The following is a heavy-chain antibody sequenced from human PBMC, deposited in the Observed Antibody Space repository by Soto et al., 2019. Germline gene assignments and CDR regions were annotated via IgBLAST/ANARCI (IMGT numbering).Heavy chain of an antibody. J-gene: IGHJ6*02. CDR2: IYPGDSDT. D-gene: IGHD2-2*01. V-gene: IGHV5-51*01. CDR3: ARSSSTRNYYYYGMDV. CDR1: GYSFTSYW. Sequence: GESLKISCKGSGYSFTSYWIGWVRQMPGKGLEWMGIIYPGDSDTRYSPSFQGQVTISADKSISTAYLQWSSLKASDTAMYYCARSSSTRNYYYYGMDVWGQGTTVTVSS.